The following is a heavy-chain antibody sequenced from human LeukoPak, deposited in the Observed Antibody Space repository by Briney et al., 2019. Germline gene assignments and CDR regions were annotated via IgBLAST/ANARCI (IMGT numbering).Heavy chain of an antibody. Sequence: SETLSLTCTVSGGSISSYYWSWIRQPPGKGLEWIGYIYYSGSTNYNPSLKSRVTISVDTSKNQFSLKLSSATAADTAVYYCARPRSWGTPDAFDIWGQGTMVTVSS. J-gene: IGHJ3*02. CDR1: GGSISSYY. CDR2: IYYSGST. CDR3: ARPRSWGTPDAFDI. V-gene: IGHV4-59*08. D-gene: IGHD7-27*01.